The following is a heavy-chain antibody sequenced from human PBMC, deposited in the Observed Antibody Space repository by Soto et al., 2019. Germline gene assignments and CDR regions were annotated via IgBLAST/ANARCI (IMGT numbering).Heavy chain of an antibody. CDR3: ARGNYYGSGSYYNLWFDP. V-gene: IGHV1-69*13. Sequence: SVKVSCKASGGTFSSYAISWVRQAPGQGLEWMGGIIPIFGTANYAQKFQGRVTITADESTSTAYMELSSLRSEDTAVYYCARGNYYGSGSYYNLWFDPWGQGTLVTVSS. J-gene: IGHJ5*02. CDR1: GGTFSSYA. CDR2: IIPIFGTA. D-gene: IGHD3-10*01.